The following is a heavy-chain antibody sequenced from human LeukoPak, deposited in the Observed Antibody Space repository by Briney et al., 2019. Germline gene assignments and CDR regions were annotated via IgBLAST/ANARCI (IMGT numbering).Heavy chain of an antibody. Sequence: GGSLRLSCAASGFTFSSYGMHWVRQAPGKGLEWVAFIRYDGSNKYYADSVKGRFTISRDNSKNTLYLQMNSLRAEDTAVYYCARADGFRLVGATPREDYYYYYMDVWGKGTTVTVSS. CDR1: GFTFSSYG. CDR2: IRYDGSNK. CDR3: ARADGFRLVGATPREDYYYYYMDV. D-gene: IGHD1-26*01. J-gene: IGHJ6*03. V-gene: IGHV3-30*02.